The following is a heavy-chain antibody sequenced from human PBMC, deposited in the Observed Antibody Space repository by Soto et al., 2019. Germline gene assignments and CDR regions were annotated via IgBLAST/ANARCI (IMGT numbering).Heavy chain of an antibody. V-gene: IGHV4-39*01. CDR3: ARQVAVAYWFDP. J-gene: IGHJ5*02. CDR1: GGSISSSSYY. Sequence: ETLSLTCTVSGGSISSSSYYWGWIRQPPGKGLEWIGSIYYSGSTYYNPSLKSRVTISVDTSKNQFSLKLSSVTAADTAVYYCARQVAVAYWFDPWGQGTLVTVSS. D-gene: IGHD6-19*01. CDR2: IYYSGST.